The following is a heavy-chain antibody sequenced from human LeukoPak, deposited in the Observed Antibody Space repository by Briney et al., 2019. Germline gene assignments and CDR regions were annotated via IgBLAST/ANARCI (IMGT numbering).Heavy chain of an antibody. J-gene: IGHJ4*02. CDR3: AKQKDRTSSTFDY. CDR2: ISGGDGST. CDR1: GFTFRNYR. Sequence: HAGGSLRLSCAASGFTFRNYRMNWVRQAPGKGLEWVSAISGGDGSTYHADSVKGRFTISRDTSKGTLYPQMNSLRAEDTAIYYCAKQKDRTSSTFDYWGQGTLVTVSS. D-gene: IGHD6-6*01. V-gene: IGHV3-23*01.